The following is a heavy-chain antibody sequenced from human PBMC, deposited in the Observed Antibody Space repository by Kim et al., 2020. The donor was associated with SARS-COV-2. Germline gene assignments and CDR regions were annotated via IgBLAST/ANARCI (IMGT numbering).Heavy chain of an antibody. CDR2: IYSADIT. D-gene: IGHD3-10*01. CDR3: TRGAHGGFDP. CDR1: GFSVSSTY. Sequence: GGSLRLSCAASGFSVSSTYMKWVRQAPGKGLEWVSIIYSADITYYADAVKGRFTISRDNSKNTRYLQMNSLRDEDTALYYCTRGAHGGFDPWGQGTLDTVSS. V-gene: IGHV3-53*01. J-gene: IGHJ5*02.